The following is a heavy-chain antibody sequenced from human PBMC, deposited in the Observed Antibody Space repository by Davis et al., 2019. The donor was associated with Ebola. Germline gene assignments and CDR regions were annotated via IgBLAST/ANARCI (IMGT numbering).Heavy chain of an antibody. CDR3: TGGGSYYVLDY. CDR1: GGIFDNYV. V-gene: IGHV1-69*10. CDR2: TITLLDTT. J-gene: IGHJ4*02. Sequence: SVKVSCKASGGIFDNYVISWVRQAPGQGLEWMGGTITLLDTTNYARKFQGRATITADRSTSTFYMEMSSLTSDDTAVYYCTGGGSYYVLDYWGQGTLVTVSS. D-gene: IGHD3-10*01.